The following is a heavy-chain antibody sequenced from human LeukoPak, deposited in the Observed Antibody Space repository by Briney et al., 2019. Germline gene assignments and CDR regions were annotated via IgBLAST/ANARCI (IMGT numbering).Heavy chain of an antibody. CDR3: ARAGYSSGWYGDY. CDR1: GGSISSGSYY. J-gene: IGHJ4*02. D-gene: IGHD6-19*01. CDR2: IYARGST. Sequence: PSQTLSLTCTVSGGSISSGSYYWSCTRQPARKGLEWSGPIYARGSTTYNPSLNNPVTISVDTSKNQFSLKLSSVTAADTAVYYCARAGYSSGWYGDYWGQGTLVTVSS. V-gene: IGHV4-61*02.